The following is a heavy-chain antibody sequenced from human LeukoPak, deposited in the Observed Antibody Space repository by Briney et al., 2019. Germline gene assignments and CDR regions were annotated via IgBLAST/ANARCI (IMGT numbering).Heavy chain of an antibody. Sequence: KPSETLSLTCAVYGGSFSGYYWSWIRQPPGKGLEWIGEINHSGSTNYNPSLKSRVTISVDTSKNQFSLKLSSVTAADTAVYCCARGRLGYCSGGSCLHGFDPWGQGTLVTVSS. V-gene: IGHV4-34*01. CDR1: GGSFSGYY. J-gene: IGHJ5*02. CDR2: INHSGST. CDR3: ARGRLGYCSGGSCLHGFDP. D-gene: IGHD2-15*01.